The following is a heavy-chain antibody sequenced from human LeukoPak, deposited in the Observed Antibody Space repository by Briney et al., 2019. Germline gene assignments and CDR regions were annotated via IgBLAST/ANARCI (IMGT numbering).Heavy chain of an antibody. CDR2: ISSSCSTI. J-gene: IGHJ5*02. CDR1: GFTFSSYE. D-gene: IGHD6-13*01. Sequence: PGGSLRLSCAASGFTFSSYEMNWVRQAPGKGLEWVSYISSSCSTIYYADSVKGRFTISRDNAKNSLYLQMNSLRAEDTAVYYCARDGAYSSSWVWFDPWGEGTLVTVSS. CDR3: ARDGAYSSSWVWFDP. V-gene: IGHV3-48*03.